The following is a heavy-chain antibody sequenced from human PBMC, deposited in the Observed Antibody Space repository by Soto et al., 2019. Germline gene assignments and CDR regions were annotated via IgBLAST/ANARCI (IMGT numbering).Heavy chain of an antibody. D-gene: IGHD5-18*01. CDR2: ISYDENNR. V-gene: IGHV3-30-3*01. CDR1: GFTFRSYA. CDR3: ARALDTAMASKDNWFDP. J-gene: IGHJ5*02. Sequence: LRLSCAASGFTFRSYAMHWVRQAPGKGQEWVAAISYDENNRYYTDSVKGRFTISRDNSKNTLYLQVNSLRAEDTAVYYCARALDTAMASKDNWFDPWGQGTLVTVSS.